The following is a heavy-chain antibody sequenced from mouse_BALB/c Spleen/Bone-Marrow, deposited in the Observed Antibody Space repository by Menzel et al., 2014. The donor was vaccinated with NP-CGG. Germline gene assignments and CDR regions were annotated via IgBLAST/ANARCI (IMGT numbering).Heavy chain of an antibody. Sequence: EVKLQESGPELVKPGASMKISCKASGYSFTGYTMNWVKQSHGKNLEWIGLINPYNGGTSYNQKFKGKATLTVDKSSSTAYMELLSLTSEDSAVYYCARGSFYDGYYGGYAMDYWGQGTSVTVSS. D-gene: IGHD2-3*01. CDR3: ARGSFYDGYYGGYAMDY. CDR2: INPYNGGT. V-gene: IGHV1-18*01. CDR1: GYSFTGYT. J-gene: IGHJ4*01.